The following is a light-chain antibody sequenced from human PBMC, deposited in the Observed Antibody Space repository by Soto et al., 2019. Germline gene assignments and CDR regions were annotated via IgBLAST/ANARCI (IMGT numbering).Light chain of an antibody. CDR3: QQSYSTPRT. CDR2: AAS. CDR1: QSISSY. Sequence: DIQMTQSPSSLSASVGDRVTITCRASQSISSYLNWYQQKPGKAPKLLIYAASSLQSGGPSRFIGSGSGTDFTLTISSLQPEDFETYYCQQSYSTPRTFGQGTKVEIK. J-gene: IGKJ1*01. V-gene: IGKV1-39*01.